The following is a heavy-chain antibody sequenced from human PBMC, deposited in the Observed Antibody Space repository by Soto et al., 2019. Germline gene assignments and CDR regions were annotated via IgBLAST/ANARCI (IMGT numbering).Heavy chain of an antibody. J-gene: IGHJ4*02. CDR3: ARDYDILTGFDY. D-gene: IGHD3-9*01. CDR1: GFTFSIYE. CDR2: ISSSGSTI. Sequence: GESLKSSGAASGFTFSIYEMNWVLQAPGKGLEWVSYISSSGSTIYYADSVKGRFTISRDNAKNSLYLQMNSLRAEDTAVYYCARDYDILTGFDYWGQGTLVTVSS. V-gene: IGHV3-48*03.